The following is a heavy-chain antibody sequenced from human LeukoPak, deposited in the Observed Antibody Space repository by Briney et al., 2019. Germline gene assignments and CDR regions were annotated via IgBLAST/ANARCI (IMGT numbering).Heavy chain of an antibody. Sequence: GGSLRLSCAVSGFIVNTYYMSWVRQAPGKGLEWVSIIYSDGSTYYADSVKGRFTISRDTSKNTLFLQMNSLRAEDTAVYYCARTNLYYDSSGLSHWGQGTLVTVSS. J-gene: IGHJ4*02. CDR2: IYSDGST. V-gene: IGHV3-53*01. D-gene: IGHD3-22*01. CDR3: ARTNLYYDSSGLSH. CDR1: GFIVNTYY.